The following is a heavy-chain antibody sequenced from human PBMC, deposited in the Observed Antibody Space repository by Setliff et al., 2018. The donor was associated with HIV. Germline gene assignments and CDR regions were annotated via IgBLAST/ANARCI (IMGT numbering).Heavy chain of an antibody. CDR1: GFTFSGSP. J-gene: IGHJ5*01. V-gene: IGHV3-73*01. Sequence: PGGSLRLSCAASGFTFSGSPIHWVRQASGKGLEWLGRIKDRTDNYATAYAASVKGRFTIFRDDSANTAYLQINSLKTEDTAMYYCTPIHNYTDHCPDSWGQGTLVTVSS. D-gene: IGHD2-21*02. CDR3: TPIHNYTDHCPDS. CDR2: IKDRTDNYAT.